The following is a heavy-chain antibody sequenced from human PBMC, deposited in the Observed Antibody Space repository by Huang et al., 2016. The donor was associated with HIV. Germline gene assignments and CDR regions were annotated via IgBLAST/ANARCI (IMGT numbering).Heavy chain of an antibody. V-gene: IGHV3-30*18. CDR2: TSAEGRCQ. D-gene: IGHD6-19*01. J-gene: IGHJ4*02. CDR3: AKDQGQWLAYFDS. CDR1: GITFRNYA. Sequence: VRLVQSGGGVVQPGRSLRLSCAASGITFRNYAMHWVRQAPGKGREWGAGTSAEGRCQYYVDSVKGRFIISKDNSNETLFLEMRSLKREDTAVYFCAKDQGQWLAYFDSWGQGTLVTVSS.